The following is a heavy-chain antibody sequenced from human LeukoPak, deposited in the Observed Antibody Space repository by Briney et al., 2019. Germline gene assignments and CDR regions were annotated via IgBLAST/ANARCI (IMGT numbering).Heavy chain of an antibody. V-gene: IGHV3-23*01. CDR2: ISADAVDT. D-gene: IGHD2-2*01. CDR3: AKDRGYCSSTSCSDDDY. J-gene: IGHJ4*02. Sequence: PGGSLRLSCVASGFTFSNHAMTWVRQAPGKGLEWVSAISADAVDTFYAPSVKGRFTISRDNSKSTLYLQMNSLRVEDTAVYYCAKDRGYCSSTSCSDDDYWGQGTLVTVSS. CDR1: GFTFSNHA.